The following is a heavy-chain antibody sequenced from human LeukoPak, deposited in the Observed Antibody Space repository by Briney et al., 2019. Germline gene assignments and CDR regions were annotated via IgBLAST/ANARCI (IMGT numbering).Heavy chain of an antibody. D-gene: IGHD2-15*01. CDR3: AILVGYCSGGSCLSPFDY. CDR2: IIPIFGTA. Sequence: GASVKVSCKASGGTFSSYAISWVRQAPGQGFEWMGGIIPIFGTANYAQKFQGRVTITADESTSTAYMELSSLRSEDTAVYYCAILVGYCSGGSCLSPFDYWGQGTLVTVSS. J-gene: IGHJ4*02. V-gene: IGHV1-69*13. CDR1: GGTFSSYA.